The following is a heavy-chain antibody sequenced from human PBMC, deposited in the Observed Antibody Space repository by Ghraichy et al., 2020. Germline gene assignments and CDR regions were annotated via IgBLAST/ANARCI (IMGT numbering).Heavy chain of an antibody. CDR3: ARGRIVHSSGGWYFDL. D-gene: IGHD6-19*01. CDR1: GGSFSGYY. V-gene: IGHV4-34*01. Sequence: SETLSLTCAVYGGSFSGYYWSWIRQPPGRGLEWFGEINHSGSTNYNPSLKSRVTISVDTSKNQFSLKLSSVTAADTAVYYCARGRIVHSSGGWYFDLWGRGTLVTVSS. CDR2: INHSGST. J-gene: IGHJ2*01.